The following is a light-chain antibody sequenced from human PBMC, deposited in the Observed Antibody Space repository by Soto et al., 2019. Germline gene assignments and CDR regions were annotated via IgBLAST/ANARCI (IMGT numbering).Light chain of an antibody. Sequence: DIVLTQSPGTLSLSPGDRGTLSCRASQSVSSNYLAWYQQKPGQAPRRLIYSAFSRATGIPDRFSGSGSGTDFTLTISRLESEDFAVYYGQYCGSSPWTFGQGTKVEIK. CDR2: SAF. CDR3: QYCGSSPWT. V-gene: IGKV3-20*01. CDR1: QSVSSNY. J-gene: IGKJ1*01.